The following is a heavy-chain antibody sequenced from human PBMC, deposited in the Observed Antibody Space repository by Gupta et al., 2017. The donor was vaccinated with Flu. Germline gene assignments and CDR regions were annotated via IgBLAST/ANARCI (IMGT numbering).Heavy chain of an antibody. CDR1: GGSFSGYY. V-gene: IGHV4-34*01. Sequence: QVQLQQWGAGLLKPSETLSLTCAVYGGSFSGYYWSWIRQPPGKGLEWIGEINHSGSTNYNPSLKSRVTISVDTSKNQFSLKLSSVTAADTAVYYCAGEDIVVVPAAFLPIDYWGQGTLVTVSS. J-gene: IGHJ4*02. D-gene: IGHD2-2*01. CDR2: INHSGST. CDR3: AGEDIVVVPAAFLPIDY.